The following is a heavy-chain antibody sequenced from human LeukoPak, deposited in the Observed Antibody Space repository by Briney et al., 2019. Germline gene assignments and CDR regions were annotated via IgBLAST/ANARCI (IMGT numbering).Heavy chain of an antibody. CDR1: GFTFSSYA. J-gene: IGHJ4*02. Sequence: GGSLRLSCAASGFTFSSYAMSWVRQAPGKGLEWVSAISGSGGSTYYADSVKGRFAISRDNSKNTLYLQMNSLRAEDTAVYYCAKAQWELLGFDYWGQGTLVTVSS. CDR3: AKAQWELLGFDY. D-gene: IGHD1-26*01. V-gene: IGHV3-23*01. CDR2: ISGSGGST.